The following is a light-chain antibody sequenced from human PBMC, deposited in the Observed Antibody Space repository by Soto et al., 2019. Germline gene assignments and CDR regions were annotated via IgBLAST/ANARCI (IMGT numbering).Light chain of an antibody. CDR2: LGS. CDR1: QSLLHSNGYNY. J-gene: IGKJ1*01. Sequence: DIVMTQSPLSLPVTPGEPASISCRSSQSLLHSNGYNYLDWYLQKPGQSPHLLIYLGSNRSSGVPDRFSGSGSGTDFTLKISRVEDEDVGVYYCMQDLQTPRTLRQGTKVDIK. CDR3: MQDLQTPRT. V-gene: IGKV2-28*01.